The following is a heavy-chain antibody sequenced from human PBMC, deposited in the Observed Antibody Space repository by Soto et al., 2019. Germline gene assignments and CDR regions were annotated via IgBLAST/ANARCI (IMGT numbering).Heavy chain of an antibody. V-gene: IGHV4-30-2*01. Sequence: PSETLSLTCAVSGVSITTNGYSWSWIRQPPGKGLEWIGYIYPSGTIFYNPSLNSRVTISADTSNNQFSLKLTSVTAADTAVYFCATYTAFAKYYFDYWGRGTLVTGSS. CDR2: IYPSGTI. J-gene: IGHJ4*02. D-gene: IGHD3-16*01. CDR3: ATYTAFAKYYFDY. CDR1: GVSITTNGYS.